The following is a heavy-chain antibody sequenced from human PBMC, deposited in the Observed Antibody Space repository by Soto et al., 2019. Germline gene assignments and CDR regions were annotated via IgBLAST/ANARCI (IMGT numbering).Heavy chain of an antibody. J-gene: IGHJ4*02. V-gene: IGHV2-5*02. CDR1: GFSLSTSGVS. CDR3: AHSPPKGGFFDS. Sequence: SGPTLVNPTQTLTLTCTFSGFSLSTSGVSVGWIRQPPGKALEWLALIYWDDDKRYSPSLKSRLTITKDTSKNQVVLTMTNMDPGDTPTFSWAHSPPKGGFFDSGGRETLAPVPS. D-gene: IGHD3-16*01. CDR2: IYWDDDK.